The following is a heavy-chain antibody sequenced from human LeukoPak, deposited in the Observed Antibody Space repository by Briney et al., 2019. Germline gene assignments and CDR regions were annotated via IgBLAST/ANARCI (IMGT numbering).Heavy chain of an antibody. CDR1: GGSISSGSYH. CDR2: IYTSGST. Sequence: SETLSLTCTVSGGSISSGSYHWSWIRQPAGKGLEWIGRIYTSGSTNYNPSLKSRVTISVDTSKNQFSLKLSSVTAADTAVYYCARVGSSWYGPIAYWGQGTLVTVSS. CDR3: ARVGSSWYGPIAY. J-gene: IGHJ4*02. V-gene: IGHV4-61*02. D-gene: IGHD6-13*01.